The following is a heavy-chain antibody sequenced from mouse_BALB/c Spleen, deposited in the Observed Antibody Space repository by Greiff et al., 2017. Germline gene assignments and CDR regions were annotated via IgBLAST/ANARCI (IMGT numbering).Heavy chain of an antibody. CDR3: ARGRGGSSFLYYAMDY. Sequence: DVMLVESGGGLVQPGGSRKLSCAASGFTFSSFGMHWVRQAPEKGLEWVAYISSGSSTIYYADTVKGRFTISRDNPKNTLFLQMTSLRSEDTAMYYCARGRGGSSFLYYAMDYWGQGTSVTVSS. CDR1: GFTFSSFG. D-gene: IGHD1-1*01. J-gene: IGHJ4*01. V-gene: IGHV5-17*02. CDR2: ISSGSSTI.